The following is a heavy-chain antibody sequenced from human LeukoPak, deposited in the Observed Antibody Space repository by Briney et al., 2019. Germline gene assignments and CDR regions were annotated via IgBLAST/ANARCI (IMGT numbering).Heavy chain of an antibody. CDR2: INSDGSST. V-gene: IGHV3-74*01. J-gene: IGHJ4*02. Sequence: GGSLRLSCAASGFTFSSYWMRWVRQAPGKGLVWVSRINSDGSSTSYADSVKGRFTISRDNSKNTLYLQMNSLRAEDTAVYYCAKDQSWTLRRFDHWGQGTLVTVSS. CDR3: AKDQSWTLRRFDH. D-gene: IGHD1-1*01. CDR1: GFTFSSYW.